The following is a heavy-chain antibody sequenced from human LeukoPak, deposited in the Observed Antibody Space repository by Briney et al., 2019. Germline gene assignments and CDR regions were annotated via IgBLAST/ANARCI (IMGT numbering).Heavy chain of an antibody. CDR3: VGGTRKDSYESSGYYSYFDY. D-gene: IGHD3-22*01. Sequence: GGSLRLSCAASGFTFRSHGMHWVRQAPGKGLEWVTFIRYDGSNKYYAGSVKGRFTISRDNSKNTLSLQMNSLRAEDTAVYYCVGGTRKDSYESSGYYSYFDYWGQGTLVTVSS. V-gene: IGHV3-30*02. CDR2: IRYDGSNK. J-gene: IGHJ4*02. CDR1: GFTFRSHG.